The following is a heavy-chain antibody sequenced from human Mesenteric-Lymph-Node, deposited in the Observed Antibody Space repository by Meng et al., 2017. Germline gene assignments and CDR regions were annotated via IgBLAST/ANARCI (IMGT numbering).Heavy chain of an antibody. CDR1: GGSISSSTYY. D-gene: IGHD3-10*01. V-gene: IGHV4-39*01. J-gene: IGHJ4*02. CDR2: IYYSGRT. Sequence: QLQLQESGPGLVKPSETLSLICTASGGSISSSTYYWGWILQPPGKGLEWIGSIYYSGRTYYNPSLKSRVTMSVDTSKNQFSLKLSSVTAADTAVYYCARLWFGERPPDYWGQGTLVTVSS. CDR3: ARLWFGERPPDY.